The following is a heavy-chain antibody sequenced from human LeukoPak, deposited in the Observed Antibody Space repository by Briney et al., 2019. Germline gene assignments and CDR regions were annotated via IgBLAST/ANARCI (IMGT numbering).Heavy chain of an antibody. Sequence: ASVKVSCKASGYTFTSYGISWVRQAPGQGLEWMGWISAYNGNTNYAQKLQGRVTTTTDTSTSTAYMELRSLRSDDTAVYYCARDAWELNAFDIWGQGTMVTVSS. V-gene: IGHV1-18*01. CDR1: GYTFTSYG. CDR2: ISAYNGNT. J-gene: IGHJ3*02. D-gene: IGHD1-26*01. CDR3: ARDAWELNAFDI.